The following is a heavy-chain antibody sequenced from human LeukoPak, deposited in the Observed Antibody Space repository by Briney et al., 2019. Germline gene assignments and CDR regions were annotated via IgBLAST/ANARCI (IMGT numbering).Heavy chain of an antibody. J-gene: IGHJ5*02. V-gene: IGHV3-21*01. D-gene: IGHD2-2*01. Sequence: GGSLRLSCAASGFTFSSYAMSWVRQAPGKGLEWVSSISSSSSYIYYADSVKGRFTISRDNAKNSLYLQMNSLRAEDTAVYYCATYCSSTSCYEGRFDPWGQGTLVTVSS. CDR2: ISSSSSYI. CDR3: ATYCSSTSCYEGRFDP. CDR1: GFTFSSYA.